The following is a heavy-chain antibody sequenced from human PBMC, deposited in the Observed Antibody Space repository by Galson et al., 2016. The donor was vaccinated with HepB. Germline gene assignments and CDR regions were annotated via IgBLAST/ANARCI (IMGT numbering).Heavy chain of an antibody. J-gene: IGHJ4*02. CDR1: ASSVSDDY. CDR3: ARGSDLGSF. Sequence: SLRLSCAASASSVSDDYMNWVRQPPGKGLEWVSLIYSGAATYYADSVKGRFIISTDSSKNTLYLQMNSLRVEDTAVYYCARGSDLGSFWGQGTLVTVSS. D-gene: IGHD1-26*01. V-gene: IGHV3-66*01. CDR2: IYSGAAT.